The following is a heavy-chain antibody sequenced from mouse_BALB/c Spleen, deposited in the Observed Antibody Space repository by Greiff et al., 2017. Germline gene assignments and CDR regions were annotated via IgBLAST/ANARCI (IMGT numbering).Heavy chain of an antibody. CDR3: AGELGRAMDY. Sequence: EVQGVESGGGLVQPGGSLKLSCAASGFTFSSYGMSWVRQTPDKRLELVATINSNGGSTYYPDSVKGRFTISRDNAKNTLYLQMSSLKSEDTAMYSCAGELGRAMDYWGQGTSVTVSS. V-gene: IGHV5-6-3*01. J-gene: IGHJ4*01. D-gene: IGHD4-1*01. CDR1: GFTFSSYG. CDR2: INSNGGST.